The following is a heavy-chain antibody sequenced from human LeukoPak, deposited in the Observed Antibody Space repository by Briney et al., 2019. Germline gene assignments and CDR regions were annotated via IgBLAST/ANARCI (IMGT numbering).Heavy chain of an antibody. CDR3: AKDRANEVDFDY. Sequence: GGSLRLSCAASGFTVSSNYMSWVRQAPGKGLEWVSVIYSGGSTYYADSVKGRFTISRDNSKNTLYLQMNSLRAEDTAVYYCAKDRANEVDFDYWGQGTLVIVSS. V-gene: IGHV3-53*01. D-gene: IGHD1-1*01. CDR1: GFTVSSNY. CDR2: IYSGGST. J-gene: IGHJ4*02.